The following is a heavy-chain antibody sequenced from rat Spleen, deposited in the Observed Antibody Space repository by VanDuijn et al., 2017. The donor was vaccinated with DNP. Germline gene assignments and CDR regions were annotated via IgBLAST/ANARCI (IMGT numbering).Heavy chain of an antibody. Sequence: EVQLVESGGDLVQPGRSLKLSCVASGFTFNNYWMTWIRQVPGKGLEWIASITGGGSTYYRDSVKGRFTLSRDNARSTLYLQMNSLRSEETATYYCAKAGGYSPWYFDYWGQGVMVTVSS. CDR1: GFTFNNYW. J-gene: IGHJ2*01. CDR2: ITGGGST. D-gene: IGHD1-11*01. V-gene: IGHV5-31*01. CDR3: AKAGGYSPWYFDY.